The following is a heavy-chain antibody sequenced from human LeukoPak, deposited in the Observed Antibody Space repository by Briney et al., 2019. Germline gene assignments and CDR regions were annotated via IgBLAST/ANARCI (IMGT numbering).Heavy chain of an antibody. CDR2: IYYSGST. Sequence: KPSETLSLTCTVSGGSISGSSYYWGWVRQPPGKGLEWIGSIYYSGSTYYNPSLKSRVTISVDTSKNQFSLKLSSVTAADTAVYYCARLSSGWLFDYWGQGTLVTVSS. CDR1: GGSISGSSYY. D-gene: IGHD6-19*01. CDR3: ARLSSGWLFDY. V-gene: IGHV4-39*01. J-gene: IGHJ4*02.